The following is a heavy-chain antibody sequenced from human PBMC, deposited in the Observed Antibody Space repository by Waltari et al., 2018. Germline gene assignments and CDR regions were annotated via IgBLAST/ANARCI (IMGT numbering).Heavy chain of an antibody. CDR1: GYTFTSYD. CDR2: RNPNSGNT. V-gene: IGHV1-8*01. D-gene: IGHD6-13*01. Sequence: QVQLVQSGAEVNKPGASVKVSCKASGYTFTSYDHNWVRQATGHGLEWMGWRNPNSGNTVDAHKFQGRVTMTGNTSISTAYMELSSLRSEDTAVYYCARAIAAALDAFDIWGQGTMVTVSS. CDR3: ARAIAAALDAFDI. J-gene: IGHJ3*02.